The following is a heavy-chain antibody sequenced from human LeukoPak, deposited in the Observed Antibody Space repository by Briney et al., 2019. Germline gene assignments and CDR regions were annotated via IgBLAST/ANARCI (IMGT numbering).Heavy chain of an antibody. D-gene: IGHD3-22*01. Sequence: GASVTVSFTSSVCSFSIYAVSWVGQAPGRGGEGVGRIIPMFETADYPHRFQGRGTITAEKATETDFLELSRLRDGDTGIYYCVRDYDSSGPQKNYFDFWGQGTLITVSS. CDR2: IIPMFETA. CDR1: VCSFSIYA. CDR3: VRDYDSSGPQKNYFDF. J-gene: IGHJ4*02. V-gene: IGHV1-69*06.